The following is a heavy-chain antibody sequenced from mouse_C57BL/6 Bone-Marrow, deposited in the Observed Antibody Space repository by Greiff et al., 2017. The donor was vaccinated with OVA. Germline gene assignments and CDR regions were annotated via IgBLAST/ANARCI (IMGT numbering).Heavy chain of an antibody. V-gene: IGHV4-1*01. CDR3: ARSDYSNYDLNWYFDV. J-gene: IGHJ1*03. Sequence: EVKLVESGGGLVQPGGSLKLSCAASGIDFSRYWMSWVRRAPGKGLEWIGEINPDSSTINYAPSLKDKFIISRDNAKNTLYLQMSKVRSEDTALYYCARSDYSNYDLNWYFDVWGTGTTVTVSS. CDR2: INPDSSTI. D-gene: IGHD2-5*01. CDR1: GIDFSRYW.